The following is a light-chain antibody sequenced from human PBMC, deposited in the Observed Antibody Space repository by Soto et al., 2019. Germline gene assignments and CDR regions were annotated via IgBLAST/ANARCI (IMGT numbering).Light chain of an antibody. V-gene: IGKV1-5*01. CDR1: QNVNIF. Sequence: DIQMTQSPSMFSAAVGDRVTIYPPDSQNVNIFLAWYQQKPGKAPKLLISDASTLESGVPSRFSGSGSGTEFTLTITGLQTDDSATYYCQQYSSYYRPFGQGTKVDIK. J-gene: IGKJ1*01. CDR3: QQYSSYYRP. CDR2: DAS.